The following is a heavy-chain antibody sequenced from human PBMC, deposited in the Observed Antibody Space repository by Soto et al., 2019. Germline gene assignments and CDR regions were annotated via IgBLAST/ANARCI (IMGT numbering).Heavy chain of an antibody. V-gene: IGHV1-69*12. D-gene: IGHD3-16*01. CDR2: IIPISGTA. Sequence: QVQLVQSGAEVKKPGSGVKVSCKASGGTFSSYANNWVRQAPGQGLEWMGGIIPISGTADYAQKFQGRVTITADQSTSTAYMELSSLRSEDTAVYYCAQCLLGVNYYYGMDVWGQGSTVTVSS. CDR3: AQCLLGVNYYYGMDV. CDR1: GGTFSSYA. J-gene: IGHJ6*02.